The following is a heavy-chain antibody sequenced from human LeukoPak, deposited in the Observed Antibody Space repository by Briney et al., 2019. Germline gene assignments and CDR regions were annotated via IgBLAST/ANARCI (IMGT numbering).Heavy chain of an antibody. Sequence: ASVKVSCKASGYTFTSYGISWVRQAPGQGLEWMGWISAYNGNTNYAQKLQGRVTMTTDTSTSTAYMELRSPRSDDTAVYYCARAKTGCSSTSCYTFDAFDIWGQGTMVTVSS. CDR1: GYTFTSYG. D-gene: IGHD2-2*02. CDR3: ARAKTGCSSTSCYTFDAFDI. J-gene: IGHJ3*02. CDR2: ISAYNGNT. V-gene: IGHV1-18*01.